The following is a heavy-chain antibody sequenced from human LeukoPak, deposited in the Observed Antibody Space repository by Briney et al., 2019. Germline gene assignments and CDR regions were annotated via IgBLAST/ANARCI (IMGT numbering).Heavy chain of an antibody. CDR1: GFTFSNYW. D-gene: IGHD1-26*01. Sequence: GGSLRLSCATSGFTFSNYWMSWVRRAPGKGLEWVANIKQDGSDKYYVDSVKGRFTISRDNAKNSLYLQMNTLRAEDTAVYYCARGEGLGTTNGGYYFAYWGQGSLVIVSS. CDR3: ARGEGLGTTNGGYYFAY. J-gene: IGHJ4*02. CDR2: IKQDGSDK. V-gene: IGHV3-7*01.